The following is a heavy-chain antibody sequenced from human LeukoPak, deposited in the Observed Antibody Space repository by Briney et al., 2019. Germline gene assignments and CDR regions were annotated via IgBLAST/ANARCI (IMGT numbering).Heavy chain of an antibody. Sequence: SETLSLTCTVSGGSISSYYWSWIRQPAGKGLEWIGRIYTSGSTNYNPSLKSRVTMSVDTSKNQFSLKLSSVTAADTAVYYCARGLGYCSGGSCYDYYYGMDVWGQGTTVTVSS. CDR1: GGSISSYY. CDR2: IYTSGST. J-gene: IGHJ6*02. V-gene: IGHV4-4*07. CDR3: ARGLGYCSGGSCYDYYYGMDV. D-gene: IGHD2-15*01.